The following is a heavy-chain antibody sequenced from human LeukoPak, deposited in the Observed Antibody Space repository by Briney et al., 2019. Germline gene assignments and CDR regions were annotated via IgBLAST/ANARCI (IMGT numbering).Heavy chain of an antibody. CDR3: AGDKSYYDSSGYLPFDY. V-gene: IGHV1-2*02. CDR1: GYAFTGYY. J-gene: IGHJ4*02. CDR2: INPNSGGT. Sequence: ASVKVSCKASGYAFTGYYMHWVRQAPRQGLEWIGWINPNSGGTNYARKLQGRVTMTRDTSISTAYMELSRLRSDDTAVYYCAGDKSYYDSSGYLPFDYWGQGTLVTVSS. D-gene: IGHD3-22*01.